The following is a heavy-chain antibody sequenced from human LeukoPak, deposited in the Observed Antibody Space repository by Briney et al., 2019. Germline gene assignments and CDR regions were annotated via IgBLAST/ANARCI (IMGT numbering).Heavy chain of an antibody. Sequence: SSETLSLTCTDPGGSISSYYWSWIRQPPGKGLQWLGYNSYSGSTNYNPSLKSRVTISVDTSKNQFSLKLSSVTAADTAVYYCARVWFGAVAGRYYYYMDVWGKGTTVTVSS. J-gene: IGHJ6*03. CDR1: GGSISSYY. V-gene: IGHV4-59*01. D-gene: IGHD6-19*01. CDR2: NSYSGST. CDR3: ARVWFGAVAGRYYYYMDV.